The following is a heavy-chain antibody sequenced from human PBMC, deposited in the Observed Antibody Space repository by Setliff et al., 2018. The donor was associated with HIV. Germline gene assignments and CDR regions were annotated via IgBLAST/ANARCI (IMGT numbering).Heavy chain of an antibody. D-gene: IGHD3-10*01. CDR2: IESKTDGGTT. CDR3: TTRHYFGSVTYDY. J-gene: IGHJ4*02. CDR1: GFTFINAW. V-gene: IGHV3-15*04. Sequence: PGGSLRLSCAASGFTFINAWMTWVRQAPGKGLEWVGRIESKTDGGTTDYAAPVKGRFTISRDDSKTTVYLQMNSLKIEDTAVYYCTTRHYFGSVTYDYWGQGTLVTVSS.